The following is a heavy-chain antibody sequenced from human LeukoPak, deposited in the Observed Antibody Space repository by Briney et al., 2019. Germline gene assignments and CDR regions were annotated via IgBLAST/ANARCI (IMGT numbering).Heavy chain of an antibody. V-gene: IGHV4-59*01. CDR3: ARGRYYDSGGYYLNDAFDI. Sequence: KPSETLSLTCTVSGGSISTYYWSWIRQPPGKGLEWIGYSYYSGSINYNPSLKSRGTISVDTSKNQFSLKLSSVAPADTAVYYCARGRYYDSGGYYLNDAFDIWGQGTMVTVSS. D-gene: IGHD3-22*01. CDR1: GGSISTYY. CDR2: SYYSGSI. J-gene: IGHJ3*02.